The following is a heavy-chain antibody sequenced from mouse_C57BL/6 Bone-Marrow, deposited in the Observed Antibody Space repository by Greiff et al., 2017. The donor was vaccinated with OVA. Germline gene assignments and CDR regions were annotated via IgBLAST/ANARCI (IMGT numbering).Heavy chain of an antibody. D-gene: IGHD1-1*01. J-gene: IGHJ4*01. CDR2: IYPSSGNT. Sequence: VQLQQSGAELARPGASVKLSCKASGYTFTSYGISWVKQRTGQGLEWIGEIYPSSGNTYYNETFKGKAKMHADKSSSTAYMKLRSLASEDSAVYFCARTTTVVAYYAMDYWGQGTSVTVSS. CDR1: GYTFTSYG. CDR3: ARTTTVVAYYAMDY. V-gene: IGHV1-81*01.